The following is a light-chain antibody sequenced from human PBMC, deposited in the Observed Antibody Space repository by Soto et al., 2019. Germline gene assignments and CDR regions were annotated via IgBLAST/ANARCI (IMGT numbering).Light chain of an antibody. Sequence: QSVLTQPASVSGSPGQSITISCTGTSRDVGAYNYVSWYRHHPGSAPKLMIYEVTSRLSGVSNRFSGSKSGNTASLTISGLQAEDEADYYCNSYTSSQSWVFGGGTK. CDR3: NSYTSSQSWV. V-gene: IGLV2-14*01. CDR1: SRDVGAYNY. CDR2: EVT. J-gene: IGLJ3*02.